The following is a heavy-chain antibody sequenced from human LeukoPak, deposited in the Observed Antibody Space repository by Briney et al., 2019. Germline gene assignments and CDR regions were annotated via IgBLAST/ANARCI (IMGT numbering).Heavy chain of an antibody. J-gene: IGHJ6*02. D-gene: IGHD3-3*01. CDR3: ARDRAYYDFWSGGYGMDV. CDR2: YRGTP. V-gene: IGHV4-30-4*01. Sequence: YRGTPYYNPSLKSRVTLSVDTSKNQFSLKLSSVTAADTAVYYCARDRAYYDFWSGGYGMDVWGQGTTVTVSS.